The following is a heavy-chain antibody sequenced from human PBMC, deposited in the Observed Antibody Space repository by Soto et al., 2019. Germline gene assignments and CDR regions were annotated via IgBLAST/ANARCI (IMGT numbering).Heavy chain of an antibody. CDR2: ISGSGGST. D-gene: IGHD5-12*01. CDR3: ARDNGYESDY. J-gene: IGHJ4*02. V-gene: IGHV3-23*01. Sequence: SQTLSCAASGFTFSIYAMSWVRQAPGKGLEWVSAISGSGGSTYYADSVKGRFTISRDNSKNTLYLQMNSLRADDTAVYYCARDNGYESDYWGQGTLVTVSS. CDR1: GFTFSIYA.